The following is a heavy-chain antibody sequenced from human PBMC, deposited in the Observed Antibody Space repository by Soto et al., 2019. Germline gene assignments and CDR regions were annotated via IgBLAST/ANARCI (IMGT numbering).Heavy chain of an antibody. CDR3: ARESILGLPAATWFHP. J-gene: IGHJ5*02. V-gene: IGHV1-2*02. CDR2: INPNSGDT. D-gene: IGHD2-2*01. Sequence: ASVKVSCKASGDTVTAYYMYCVRRAPGQGLEWMGWINPNSGDTNYAQNIQGKVSMTRNTSIRTAYMELTRLRSDDTAVYYCARESILGLPAATWFHPWGPGNPVPVSS. CDR1: GDTVTAYY.